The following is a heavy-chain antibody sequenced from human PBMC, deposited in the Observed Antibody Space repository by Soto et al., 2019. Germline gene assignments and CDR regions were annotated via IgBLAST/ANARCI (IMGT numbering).Heavy chain of an antibody. CDR3: ARRDGFKIDH. V-gene: IGHV5-51*03. J-gene: IGHJ4*02. Sequence: GRSLKISCKVFGYNFPNYWIGWVRQMPGKGLEWMGIIYPGDSDVRYSPSFQGQVTISADKSINTAYLQWRSLKASDAAMYYCARRDGFKIDHWGQGTPVTVSS. CDR2: IYPGDSDV. CDR1: GYNFPNYW. D-gene: IGHD5-12*01.